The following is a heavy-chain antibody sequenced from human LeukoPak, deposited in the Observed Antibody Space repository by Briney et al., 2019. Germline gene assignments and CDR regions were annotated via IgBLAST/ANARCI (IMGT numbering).Heavy chain of an antibody. Sequence: GGSLRHSCAASGFTFSSYSMNWVRQAPGKGLEWVSSISSSSSYIYYADSVKGRFTISRDNAKNSLYLQMNSLRAEDTAVYYCARDMSIAAAGDFDYWGQGTLVTVSS. CDR3: ARDMSIAAAGDFDY. J-gene: IGHJ4*02. CDR1: GFTFSSYS. V-gene: IGHV3-21*01. D-gene: IGHD6-13*01. CDR2: ISSSSSYI.